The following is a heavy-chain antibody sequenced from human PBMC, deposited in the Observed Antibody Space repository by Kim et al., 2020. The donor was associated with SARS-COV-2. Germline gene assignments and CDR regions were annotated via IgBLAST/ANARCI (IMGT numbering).Heavy chain of an antibody. CDR1: GFTFSSYG. J-gene: IGHJ4*02. V-gene: IGHV3-30*18. CDR2: ISYDGSNK. D-gene: IGHD3-16*02. Sequence: GGSLRLSCAASGFTFSSYGMHWVRQAPGKGLEWVAVISYDGSNKYYADSVKGRFTISRDNSKNTLYLQMNSLRAEDTAVYYCAKRLDDYVWGSYRWGYFDYWGQGTLVTVSS. CDR3: AKRLDDYVWGSYRWGYFDY.